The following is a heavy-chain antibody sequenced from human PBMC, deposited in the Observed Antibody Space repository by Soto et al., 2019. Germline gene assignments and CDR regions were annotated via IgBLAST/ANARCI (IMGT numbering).Heavy chain of an antibody. CDR1: GGSISSYY. CDR2: IYYSGST. Sequence: SETLSLTCTVSGGSISSYYWSWIRQPPGKGLEWIGYIYYSGSTNYNPSLKSRVTISVDTSKNQFSLKLSSVTAADTAVYYCARLSRGITMVRGNWFDPWGQGTLVTVSS. D-gene: IGHD3-10*01. V-gene: IGHV4-59*01. J-gene: IGHJ5*02. CDR3: ARLSRGITMVRGNWFDP.